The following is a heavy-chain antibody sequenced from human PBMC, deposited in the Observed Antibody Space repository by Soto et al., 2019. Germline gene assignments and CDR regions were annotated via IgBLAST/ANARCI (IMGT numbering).Heavy chain of an antibody. CDR3: ARGYSFDDY. Sequence: EVQLVESGGDLVQPGGSLRLSCAASGFTDSSSYMSWVRQAPGKGLECVSIIYSDGSTYYADSVKGRFTISRHNSKNTLFLQMNSLRADDTPVYYCARGYSFDDYWGQGTLVTVSS. J-gene: IGHJ4*02. CDR1: GFTDSSSY. D-gene: IGHD5-18*01. V-gene: IGHV3-53*04. CDR2: IYSDGST.